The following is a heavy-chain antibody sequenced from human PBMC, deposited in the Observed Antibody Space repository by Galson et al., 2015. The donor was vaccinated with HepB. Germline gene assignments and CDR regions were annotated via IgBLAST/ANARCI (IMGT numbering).Heavy chain of an antibody. CDR1: GGSISSGDYY. Sequence: TLSLTCTVSGGSISSGDYYWSWIRQPPGKGLEWIGYIYYSGSTYYNPSLKSRVTISVDTSKNQFSLKLSSVTAADTAVYYCARGAPNYYDSREAAYYFDYWGQGTLVTVSS. CDR2: IYYSGST. V-gene: IGHV4-30-4*01. D-gene: IGHD3-22*01. J-gene: IGHJ4*02. CDR3: ARGAPNYYDSREAAYYFDY.